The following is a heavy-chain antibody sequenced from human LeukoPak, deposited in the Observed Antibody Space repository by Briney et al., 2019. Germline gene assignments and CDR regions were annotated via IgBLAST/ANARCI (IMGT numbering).Heavy chain of an antibody. V-gene: IGHV4-34*01. J-gene: IGHJ4*02. D-gene: IGHD3-10*01. CDR3: ASNYGSGSS. CDR2: INHSGST. CDR1: GGSFSGYY. Sequence: SETLSLTCAVYGGSFSGYYWSWIRQPPGKGLEWIGEINHSGSTNYNPSLKSRVTISVDTSKNQFSLKLGSVTAADTAVYYCASNYGSGSSWGQGTLVTVSS.